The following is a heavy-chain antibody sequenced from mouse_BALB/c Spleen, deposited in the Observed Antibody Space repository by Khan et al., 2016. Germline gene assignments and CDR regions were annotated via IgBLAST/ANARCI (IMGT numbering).Heavy chain of an antibody. CDR2: ISSGGST. V-gene: IGHV5-6-5*01. J-gene: IGHJ1*01. D-gene: IGHD1-1*01. CDR3: ARGRYYGSSYYWYFDV. Sequence: EVELVESGGGLVKPGGSLKLSCAASGFTFSSYAMSWVRQTPEKRLEWVASISSGGSTYYPDSVKGRFTIPRDNARNILYLQMSSLRSEDTAMYYCARGRYYGSSYYWYFDVWGAGTTVTVSS. CDR1: GFTFSSYA.